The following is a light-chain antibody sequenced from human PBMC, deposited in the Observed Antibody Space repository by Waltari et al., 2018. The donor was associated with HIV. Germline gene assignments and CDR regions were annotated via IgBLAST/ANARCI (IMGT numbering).Light chain of an antibody. CDR2: DVN. CDR3: CSYADNYPVV. V-gene: IGLV2-11*01. CDR1: SSDVGGYNY. Sequence: QSAPTQPRSVSGSPGQSVTISCTGTSSDVGGYNYVSWYQHHPGKAPKFMIYDVNKRPAGVPERFSGSKSGNTASLTISGLQAEDEADYYCCSYADNYPVVFGGGTKLTVL. J-gene: IGLJ2*01.